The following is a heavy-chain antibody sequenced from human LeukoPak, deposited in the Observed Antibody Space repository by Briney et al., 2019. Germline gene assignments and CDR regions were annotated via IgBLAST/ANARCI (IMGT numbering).Heavy chain of an antibody. CDR3: ARMEYYDSRGEHDAFDI. V-gene: IGHV4-39*07. CDR2: VYYTGST. Sequence: PSETLSLTCTVSGGSISSNSYYWGWIRQPPGKGLEWVGTVYYTGSTYYNPSLKSRVTISVDTSKNQFSLKLNSVTAADTAVYYCARMEYYDSRGEHDAFDIWGQGTMVTVSS. D-gene: IGHD3-22*01. J-gene: IGHJ3*02. CDR1: GGSISSNSYY.